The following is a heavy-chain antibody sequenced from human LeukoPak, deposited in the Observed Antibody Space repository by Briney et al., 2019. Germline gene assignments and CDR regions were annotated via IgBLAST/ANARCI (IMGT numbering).Heavy chain of an antibody. V-gene: IGHV1-46*01. Sequence: GASVKVSCKASGYTFTNCYMHWVRQAPGQGLEWMGIINPSGGSTSYAQKFQGRVTMTRDTSTSTVYMELSSLRSEDTAVYYCAKEDTAMANYYYYGMDVWGQGTTVTVSS. CDR1: GYTFTNCY. CDR2: INPSGGST. J-gene: IGHJ6*02. D-gene: IGHD5-18*01. CDR3: AKEDTAMANYYYYGMDV.